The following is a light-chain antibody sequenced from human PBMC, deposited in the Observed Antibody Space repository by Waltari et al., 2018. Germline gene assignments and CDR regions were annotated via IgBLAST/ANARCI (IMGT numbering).Light chain of an antibody. CDR3: QQYHSLPWT. Sequence: ENVLTLSPGTLSLSPGGRATLSYRASESIGADYLAWYQKKPGLAPRLLIYGASTRATGVPDRFSVSGSGTDFTLTISRLEPEDFAVYYCQQYHSLPWTFGQGTKVDIK. V-gene: IGKV3-20*01. J-gene: IGKJ1*01. CDR2: GAS. CDR1: ESIGADY.